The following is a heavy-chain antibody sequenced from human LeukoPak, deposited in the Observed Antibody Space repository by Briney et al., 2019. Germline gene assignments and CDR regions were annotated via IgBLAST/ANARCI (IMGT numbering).Heavy chain of an antibody. CDR1: GYTFTGYY. CDR3: AREGGLYSYGAHW. Sequence: ASVKVSCKASGYTFTGYYMHWVRQAPGQGLEWMVRINPNSGGTNYAQKFEGRVTMTRDTSISTAYMERSRQRSDDTAVYYCAREGGLYSYGAHWWGQGTLVTVSS. V-gene: IGHV1-2*06. CDR2: INPNSGGT. D-gene: IGHD5-18*01. J-gene: IGHJ4*02.